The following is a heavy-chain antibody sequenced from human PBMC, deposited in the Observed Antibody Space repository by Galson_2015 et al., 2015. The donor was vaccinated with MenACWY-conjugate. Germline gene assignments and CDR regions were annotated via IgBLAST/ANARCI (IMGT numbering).Heavy chain of an antibody. J-gene: IGHJ4*02. CDR1: GFTFSDYW. Sequence: SLRLSCAASGFTFSDYWMSWVRQAPGKGLEWVANIKQDGSEKYYVDSVKGRFTTSRENARNSLYLQMDSLRAEDTAVYYCARERREWLRLVDFWGQGTLVTVSS. V-gene: IGHV3-7*03. CDR2: IKQDGSEK. CDR3: ARERREWLRLVDF. D-gene: IGHD5-12*01.